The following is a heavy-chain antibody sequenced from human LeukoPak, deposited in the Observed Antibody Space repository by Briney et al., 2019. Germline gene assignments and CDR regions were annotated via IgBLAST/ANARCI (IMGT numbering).Heavy chain of an antibody. CDR1: GYTFTGYY. Sequence: ASVKVSCKASGYTFTGYYMHWVRQAPGQELEWMGWINPNSGGTNYAQKFQGRVTMTRDTSISTAYMELSRLRSDDTAVYYCARVSWVRGAFDYWGQGTLVTVSS. CDR3: ARVSWVRGAFDY. J-gene: IGHJ4*02. D-gene: IGHD3-10*01. V-gene: IGHV1-2*02. CDR2: INPNSGGT.